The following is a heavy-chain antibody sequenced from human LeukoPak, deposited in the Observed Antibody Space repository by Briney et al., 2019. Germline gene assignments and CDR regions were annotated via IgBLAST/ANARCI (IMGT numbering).Heavy chain of an antibody. CDR1: GFTLSSYS. Sequence: PGGSLRLSCAASGFTLSSYSMNWVRQAPGKGLEWVSYISSSSSTIYYADSVKGRFTISRDNAKNSLYLQMNSLRDEDTAVYYCAQIGYSGRFNYAWGQGTLVTVSS. CDR3: AQIGYSGRFNYA. V-gene: IGHV3-48*02. D-gene: IGHD5-12*01. J-gene: IGHJ4*02. CDR2: ISSSSSTI.